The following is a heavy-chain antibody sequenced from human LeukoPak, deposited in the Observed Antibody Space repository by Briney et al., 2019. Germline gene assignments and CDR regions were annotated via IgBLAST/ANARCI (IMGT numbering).Heavy chain of an antibody. Sequence: SETLSLTCTVSGDSISSSSYYWVWLRQPPGKGLEWIATIHYTGSTYYNPSLKSRVTISVDTSKNQFSLKLSSVTAADTDMYYCAGYWGPYDNSGAYFDYWGQGTLVTVSS. CDR3: AGYWGPYDNSGAYFDY. J-gene: IGHJ4*02. CDR2: IHYTGST. CDR1: GDSISSSSYY. D-gene: IGHD3-22*01. V-gene: IGHV4-39*01.